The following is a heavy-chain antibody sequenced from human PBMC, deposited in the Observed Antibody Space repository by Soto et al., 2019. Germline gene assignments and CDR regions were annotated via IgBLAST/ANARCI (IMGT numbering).Heavy chain of an antibody. V-gene: IGHV1-69*01. Sequence: QVPLVQSGAEMRRPGSSVKVSCKASGGTFSSYRINWVRQAPGQGLEWVGGIVPIYRTADYAQKFQGRVTITADESARTAYMELRGLKSQDTAVYYCARDSGAKLSSSWGQGTLVTVSS. D-gene: IGHD6-13*01. CDR1: GGTFSSYR. J-gene: IGHJ4*02. CDR3: ARDSGAKLSSS. CDR2: IVPIYRTA.